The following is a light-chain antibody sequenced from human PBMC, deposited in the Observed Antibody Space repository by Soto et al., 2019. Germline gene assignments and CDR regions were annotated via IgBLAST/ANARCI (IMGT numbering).Light chain of an antibody. CDR2: DVI. CDR3: CSYAGRYTYV. Sequence: QSALTQPRSVSGSPGQSVTISCTGTSSDVGAYNYVSWYQQHPGKAPKLMIYDVIKRPSGVPDRFSGSKSGSTASLTISGLQAEDEADYFCCSYAGRYTYVFGTRTKVTVL. CDR1: SSDVGAYNY. J-gene: IGLJ1*01. V-gene: IGLV2-11*01.